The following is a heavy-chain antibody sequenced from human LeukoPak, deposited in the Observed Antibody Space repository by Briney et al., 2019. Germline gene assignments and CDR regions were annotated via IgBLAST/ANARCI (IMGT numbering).Heavy chain of an antibody. CDR3: AKNGAASGYSKLDC. Sequence: GGSLRLYCAASGFTFSSYGMSWVRQAPGKGLEWVSGISGSGESTYYADSVKGRFAVSRDNSKNTLYLQTNSLRAEDTAVYYCAKNGAASGYSKLDCWGQGTLVTVSS. D-gene: IGHD3-22*01. V-gene: IGHV3-23*01. CDR2: ISGSGEST. CDR1: GFTFSSYG. J-gene: IGHJ4*02.